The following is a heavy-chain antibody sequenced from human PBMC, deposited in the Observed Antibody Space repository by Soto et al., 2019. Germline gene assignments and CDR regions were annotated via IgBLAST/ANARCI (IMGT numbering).Heavy chain of an antibody. J-gene: IGHJ5*02. D-gene: IGHD3-22*01. V-gene: IGHV3-30-3*01. CDR1: GFTFSSFA. Sequence: QVQLVESGGGVVQPGRSLRLSCAASGFTFSSFAMHWVRQAPGKGLEWVAGVSYDGSNEYYADSVKGGFTISRDNTKNTVNPQKNRRRAEDTGGDYGARAIKCYNSNGYYGEGLDPWGQGTLVAVSS. CDR3: ARAIKCYNSNGYYGEGLDP. CDR2: VSYDGSNE.